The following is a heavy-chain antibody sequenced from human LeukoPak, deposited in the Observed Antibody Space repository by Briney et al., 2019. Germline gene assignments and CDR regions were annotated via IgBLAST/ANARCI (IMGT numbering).Heavy chain of an antibody. CDR2: ISGGGATS. V-gene: IGHV3-23*01. CDR1: GFTFNTYA. Sequence: GGSLRLSCAASGFTFNTYAMSWVRQAPGKGLEWVSAISGGGATSSYADSVEGRFTISRDNSKNTLYLQMNSLRAEDTAIYYCAKDGSSGIAATADAFDIWGQGTMVTVSS. J-gene: IGHJ3*02. CDR3: AKDGSSGIAATADAFDI. D-gene: IGHD6-13*01.